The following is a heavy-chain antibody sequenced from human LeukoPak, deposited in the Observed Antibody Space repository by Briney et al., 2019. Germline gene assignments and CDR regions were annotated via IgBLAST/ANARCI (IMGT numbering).Heavy chain of an antibody. Sequence: SQTLSLTCAISGDSVSSNSVAWNWIRQSPLRGLEWLGRTYYRSKWYNDYAVSVKSRITINLDTSKNQFSLQLNSVTPEDTAVYYCARDDCSGGSCYWRFDPWGQGTLVTVSS. V-gene: IGHV6-1*01. CDR1: GDSVSSNSVA. CDR3: ARDDCSGGSCYWRFDP. D-gene: IGHD2-15*01. J-gene: IGHJ5*02. CDR2: TYYRSKWYN.